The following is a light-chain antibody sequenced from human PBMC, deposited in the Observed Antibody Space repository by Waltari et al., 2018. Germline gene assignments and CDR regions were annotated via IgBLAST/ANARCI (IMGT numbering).Light chain of an antibody. Sequence: SYELTQPPSVSVSPGQTASITCSGDKLGDKYACWYQQKPGQSPVLVIYQDSKRPSGIPERFSGSNSGNTATLTRSGTQAMDEADYYCQAWDSSTWVFGGGTTLTVL. CDR3: QAWDSSTWV. CDR1: KLGDKY. CDR2: QDS. J-gene: IGLJ3*02. V-gene: IGLV3-1*01.